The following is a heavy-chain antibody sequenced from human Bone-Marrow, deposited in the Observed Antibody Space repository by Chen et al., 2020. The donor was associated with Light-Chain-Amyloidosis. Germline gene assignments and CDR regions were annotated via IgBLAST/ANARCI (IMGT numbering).Heavy chain of an antibody. CDR3: ARRRDGYNFDY. D-gene: IGHD5-12*01. V-gene: IGHV5-51*01. Sequence: EVQLEQSGPEVKKPGESLKISCKGSGYTFPNYWIGWVRQMHGKGLEWMGVIYPDDXXARYSPSFEGQVTISADKSITTAYLQWRSLKASDTAMYYCARRRDGYNFDYWGQGTLVTVSS. CDR1: GYTFPNYW. CDR2: IYPDDXXA. J-gene: IGHJ4*02.